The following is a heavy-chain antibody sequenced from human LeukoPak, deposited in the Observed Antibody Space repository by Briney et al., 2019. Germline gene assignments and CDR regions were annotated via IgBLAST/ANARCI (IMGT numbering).Heavy chain of an antibody. CDR2: ISSSSSYI. J-gene: IGHJ4*02. D-gene: IGHD3-10*01. V-gene: IGHV3-21*01. Sequence: GGSLRLSCAASGFTFSSYSMNWVRQAPGKGLEWVSSISSSSSYIYYADSVKGRFTISRDNAKNSLYLQMNSLRAEDTAVYYCARHESAGAYFDYWGQGTLVTVSS. CDR1: GFTFSSYS. CDR3: ARHESAGAYFDY.